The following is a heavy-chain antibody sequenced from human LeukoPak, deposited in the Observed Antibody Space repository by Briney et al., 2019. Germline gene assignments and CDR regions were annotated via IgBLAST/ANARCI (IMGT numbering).Heavy chain of an antibody. CDR3: ARDRVGASSAFDI. V-gene: IGHV4-38-2*02. Sequence: KPSGTLSLTCAVSCYSISRGYYWGWIRPPPGKGLEWFGSIYYSGSTYYNPSLKSRVTISVDTSKNQFSLKLSSVTAADTAVYYCARDRVGASSAFDIWGQGTMVTVSS. J-gene: IGHJ3*02. CDR1: CYSISRGYY. D-gene: IGHD1-26*01. CDR2: IYYSGST.